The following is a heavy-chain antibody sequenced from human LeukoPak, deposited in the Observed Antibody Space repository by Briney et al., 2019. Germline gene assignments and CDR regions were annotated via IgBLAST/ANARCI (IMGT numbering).Heavy chain of an antibody. CDR3: ASDPYSGSYGADYYYYMDV. Sequence: RTGGSLRLSCAASGFTFSSYNMNWVRQTPGQGLEWVSSLTSGSSHIYYADSVKGRFTISRDNAKSSLYLQMNSLRAEDTAVYYCASDPYSGSYGADYYYYMDVWGKGTTVIVSS. V-gene: IGHV3-21*01. J-gene: IGHJ6*03. CDR2: LTSGSSHI. CDR1: GFTFSSYN. D-gene: IGHD1-26*01.